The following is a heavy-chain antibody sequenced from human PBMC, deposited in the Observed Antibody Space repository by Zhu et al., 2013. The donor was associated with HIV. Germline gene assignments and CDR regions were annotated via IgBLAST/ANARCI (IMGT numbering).Heavy chain of an antibody. CDR2: IYYTGNT. CDR3: ARVRRGQTYYYDSTGYYYFDY. J-gene: IGHJ4*02. Sequence: QVQLQESGPGLVKPSETLSLTCTVSGYSISSSNYWAWIRQPPGKGLEWIGSIYYTGNTYYNPSLKSRVTMSMDASKNQFSLKLTSVTAADTAVYYCARVRRGQTYYYDSTGYYYFDYWGQGTLVTVSS. V-gene: IGHV4-38-2*02. D-gene: IGHD3-22*01. CDR1: GYSISSSNY.